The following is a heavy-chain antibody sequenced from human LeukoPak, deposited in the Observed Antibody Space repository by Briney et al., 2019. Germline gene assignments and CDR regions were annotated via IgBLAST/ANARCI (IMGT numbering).Heavy chain of an antibody. CDR1: RYTFTSYY. CDR3: ARAGCSSASCYAGPGRFDP. V-gene: IGHV1-46*01. CDR2: INPSGGST. J-gene: IGHJ5*02. D-gene: IGHD2-2*01. Sequence: SSVKLSCKASRYTFTSYYMHWVRQSPGQGLEWRGVINPSGGSTIYAQKYQGRVTMTRDTSTSKVYMELSSLRSEGPAVYYCARAGCSSASCYAGPGRFDPWGQGTLVTVSS.